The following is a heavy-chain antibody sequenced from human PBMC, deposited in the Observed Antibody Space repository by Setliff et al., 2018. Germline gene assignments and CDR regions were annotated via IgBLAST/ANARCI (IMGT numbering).Heavy chain of an antibody. D-gene: IGHD3-16*01. CDR1: GFTFSKAW. Sequence: GGSLRLSCAVSGFTFSKAWMHWVRQAPGKGLEWVGQIKRKTDGETTDYAAPVKGRFTISREDSKDTLYLQMNSLRSEDTAVYFCARVYCRHSCLVESYMDVWGTGTTVTV. CDR3: ARVYCRHSCLVESYMDV. CDR2: IKRKTDGETT. V-gene: IGHV3-15*07. J-gene: IGHJ6*03.